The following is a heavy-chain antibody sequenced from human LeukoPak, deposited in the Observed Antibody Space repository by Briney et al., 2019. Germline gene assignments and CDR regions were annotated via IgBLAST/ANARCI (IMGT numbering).Heavy chain of an antibody. CDR3: ARDLGDNVVVPPQRYLDV. CDR2: INPKSGDT. CDR1: GYTFSAYY. J-gene: IGHJ6*03. D-gene: IGHD2-2*01. Sequence: GASVKVSCKASGYTFSAYYMHWVRQAPGQGLEWMGWINPKSGDTNYAQKFQGRATMTSDTSISTAYMELSGLRSDDTAVYYCARDLGDNVVVPPQRYLDVWGKGTKVTVS. V-gene: IGHV1-2*02.